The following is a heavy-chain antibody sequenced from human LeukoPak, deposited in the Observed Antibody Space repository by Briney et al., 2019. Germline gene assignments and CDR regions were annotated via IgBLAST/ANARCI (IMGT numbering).Heavy chain of an antibody. CDR1: GFTFSNYA. CDR3: AKAVAGPK. CDR2: ISSSGDKT. Sequence: PGGSLRLSCAASGFTFSNYAMTWVRQGPGKGLEWVSAISSSGDKTYYADSVKGRFTISRDNSKNTLDLQMNSLRAEDTAVYYCAKAVAGPKWGQGTLVTVSS. D-gene: IGHD6-19*01. V-gene: IGHV3-23*01. J-gene: IGHJ4*02.